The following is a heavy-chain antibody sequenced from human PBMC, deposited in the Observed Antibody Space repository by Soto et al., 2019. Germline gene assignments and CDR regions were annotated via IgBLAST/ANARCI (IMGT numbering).Heavy chain of an antibody. V-gene: IGHV5-51*01. CDR2: IFPSDSDT. J-gene: IGHJ5*02. Sequence: GESLKISCRTSGYKFTSSWISWVRQMPGKGLEWMGIIFPSDSDTRYSPSFQGQVTISADRSTSTVFLQWASLKASDTAVYFCARKDKSGYFNWFDPWGQGTLVTVSS. D-gene: IGHD3-22*01. CDR3: ARKDKSGYFNWFDP. CDR1: GYKFTSSW.